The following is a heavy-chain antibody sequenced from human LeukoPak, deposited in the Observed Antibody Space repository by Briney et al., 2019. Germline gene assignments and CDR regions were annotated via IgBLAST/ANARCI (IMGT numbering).Heavy chain of an antibody. V-gene: IGHV3-11*04. D-gene: IGHD6-6*01. CDR3: VPYSSSSGTLNY. CDR1: GLTFSDYY. Sequence: GGPLRLSCAASGLTFSDYYMSWIRQAPGKGLEWASHISTSGSTIYYADSVKGRFTISRDNAKNSLYLQMNSLRAEDTAVYYCVPYSSSSGTLNYWGQGALVTVSS. J-gene: IGHJ4*02. CDR2: ISTSGSTI.